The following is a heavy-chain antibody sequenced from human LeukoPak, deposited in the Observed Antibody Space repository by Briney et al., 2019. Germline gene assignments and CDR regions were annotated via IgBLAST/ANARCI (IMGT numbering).Heavy chain of an antibody. CDR1: GYTFTSYY. CDR3: ARGYDSSGYYYGSSDY. V-gene: IGHV1-46*01. CDR2: INPGGGST. Sequence: ASVKVSCKASGYTFTSYYMHWVRQAPGQGLEWMGIINPGGGSTSYAQKFQGRVTMTRDMSTSTVYMELSSLRSEDTAVYYCARGYDSSGYYYGSSDYWGQGTLVTVSS. D-gene: IGHD3-22*01. J-gene: IGHJ4*02.